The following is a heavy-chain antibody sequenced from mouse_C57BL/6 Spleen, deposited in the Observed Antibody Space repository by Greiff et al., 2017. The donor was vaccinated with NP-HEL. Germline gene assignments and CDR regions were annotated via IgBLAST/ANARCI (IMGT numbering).Heavy chain of an antibody. V-gene: IGHV1-61*01. CDR1: GYTFTSYW. Sequence: QVHVKQPGAELVRPGSSVKLSCKASGYTFTSYWLDWVQQRPGQGLEWIGNIYPSDSETHYNQKFKDKATLTVDKSSSTAYMKLSSLTSEDSAVYYCARAFITTVVPYFDYWGQGTTLTVSS. CDR2: IYPSDSET. CDR3: ARAFITTVVPYFDY. D-gene: IGHD1-1*01. J-gene: IGHJ2*01.